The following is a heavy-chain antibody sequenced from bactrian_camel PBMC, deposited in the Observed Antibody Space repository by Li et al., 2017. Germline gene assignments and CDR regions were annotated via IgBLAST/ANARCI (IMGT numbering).Heavy chain of an antibody. CDR1: GFTFSTTD. D-gene: IGHD3*01. J-gene: IGHJ4*01. V-gene: IGHV3S40*01. Sequence: VQLVESGGNLIQPGGSLRLSCAASGFTFSTTDMGWVRQAPGKGLEWVSIINSGGGTTAYVDSVKGRFTMSRDNAKNTLYLQMNSLKTEDTAVYHCAAEPRGSAYWGQGTQVTVS. CDR3: AAEPRGSAY. CDR2: INSGGGTT.